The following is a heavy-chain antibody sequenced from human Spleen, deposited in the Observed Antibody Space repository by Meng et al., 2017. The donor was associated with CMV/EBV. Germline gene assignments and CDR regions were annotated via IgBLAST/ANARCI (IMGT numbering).Heavy chain of an antibody. CDR3: AREAGSGSYTKKKAFDY. D-gene: IGHD1-26*01. CDR1: GSFSGYY. J-gene: IGHJ4*02. CDR2: INHSGST. Sequence: GSFSGYYWSWIRQPPGKGLEWIGEINHSGSTNYNPSLKSRVTISVDTSKNQFSLKLSSVTAADTAVYYCAREAGSGSYTKKKAFDYWGQGTLVTVSS. V-gene: IGHV4-34*01.